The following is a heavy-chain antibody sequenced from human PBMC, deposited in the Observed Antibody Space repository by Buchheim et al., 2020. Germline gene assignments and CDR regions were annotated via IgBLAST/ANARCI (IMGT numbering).Heavy chain of an antibody. Sequence: QVQLQESGPGLVKPSETLSLTCTVSGGSVSSGSYYWSWIRQPPGKGLEWIGYIYYSGSTNYNPSLKRRVTISVDTSKNQFSLKLSSVTAADTAVYYCARNNYYDSSGYYIDYWGQGTL. CDR2: IYYSGST. J-gene: IGHJ4*02. V-gene: IGHV4-61*01. D-gene: IGHD3-22*01. CDR1: GGSVSSGSYY. CDR3: ARNNYYDSSGYYIDY.